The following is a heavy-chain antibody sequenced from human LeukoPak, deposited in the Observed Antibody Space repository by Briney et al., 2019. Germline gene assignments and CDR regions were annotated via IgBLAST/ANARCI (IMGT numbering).Heavy chain of an antibody. CDR1: GFTFSSYG. CDR2: ISYDGSNK. V-gene: IGHV3-30*18. CDR3: AKDLNDYGDYSFKYNWFDP. Sequence: PGGSLRLSCAASGFTFSSYGMHWVRQAPGKGLEWVAVISYDGSNKYYADSVKGRFTISRDNSKNTLYLQMNSLRAEDTAVYYCAKDLNDYGDYSFKYNWFDPWGQGTLVTVSS. J-gene: IGHJ5*02. D-gene: IGHD4-17*01.